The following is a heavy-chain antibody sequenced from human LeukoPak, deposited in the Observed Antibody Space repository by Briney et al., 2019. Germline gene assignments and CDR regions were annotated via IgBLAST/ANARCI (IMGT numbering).Heavy chain of an antibody. D-gene: IGHD3-22*01. CDR2: IRYDGGNK. V-gene: IGHV3-30*02. Sequence: GGSLRLSCAASGFTFSSYGMHWVRQAPGKGLEWVAFIRYDGGNKYYADSVKGRFTISRDNSKNTLYLQMNSLRAEDTAVYYCAKLFDSSGFDYWGQGTLVTVSS. J-gene: IGHJ4*02. CDR3: AKLFDSSGFDY. CDR1: GFTFSSYG.